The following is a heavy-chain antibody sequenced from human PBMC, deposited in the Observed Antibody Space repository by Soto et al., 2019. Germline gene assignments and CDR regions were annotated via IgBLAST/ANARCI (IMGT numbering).Heavy chain of an antibody. CDR3: ARLHPRRYFDY. CDR1: GGSVSSGSNY. V-gene: IGHV4-61*01. CDR2: IYYSGST. Sequence: PSETLSLTCTVSGGSVSSGSNYWSWIRQPPGKGLEWIGYIYYSGSTNYNPSLKSRVTISVDTSKNQFSLKLSSVTAADTAVYYCARLHPRRYFDYWGQGTLVTVSS. J-gene: IGHJ4*02.